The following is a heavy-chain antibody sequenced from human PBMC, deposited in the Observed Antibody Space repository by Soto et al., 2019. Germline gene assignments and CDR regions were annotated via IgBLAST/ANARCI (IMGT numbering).Heavy chain of an antibody. Sequence: QVQLVQSGAEVKKPGSSVKVSCKASGGTFSSYAISWVRQAPGQGLEWMGGIIPIFGTANYAQKFQGRVTTTADESTSTADXALXSXASEDTAVYYCARDDPDYYESSGYYHRSYYYYGMDVWGQGTTVTVSS. CDR2: IIPIFGTA. J-gene: IGHJ6*02. V-gene: IGHV1-69*12. D-gene: IGHD3-22*01. CDR3: ARDDPDYYESSGYYHRSYYYYGMDV. CDR1: GGTFSSYA.